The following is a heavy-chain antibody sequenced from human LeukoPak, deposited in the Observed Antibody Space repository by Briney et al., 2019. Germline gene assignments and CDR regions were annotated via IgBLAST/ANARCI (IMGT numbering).Heavy chain of an antibody. CDR1: GFTFSSYG. D-gene: IGHD3-10*01. J-gene: IGHJ4*02. Sequence: GRSLRLSCAASGFTFSSYGMHWVRQAPGKGLEWVAVISYDGSNKYYADSVKGRFTISRDNAKNSLYLQMNSLRDEDTAVYYCARVGEFDYWGQGTQVTVSS. CDR2: ISYDGSNK. V-gene: IGHV3-30*03. CDR3: ARVGEFDY.